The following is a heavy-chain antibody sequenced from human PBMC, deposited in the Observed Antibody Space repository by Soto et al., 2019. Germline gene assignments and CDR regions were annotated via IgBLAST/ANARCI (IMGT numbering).Heavy chain of an antibody. Sequence: QVQLQQWGAGLLKPSETLSLTCAVYGGSFSGYYWSWIRQPPGKGLEWIGEINHSGSTNYNPSLKSRVTISVDTSKNQFYLKLSSVTAADTAVYYCARVPPDNWKGRGLFDYWGHGTLVTVSS. J-gene: IGHJ4*01. D-gene: IGHD1-20*01. CDR3: ARVPPDNWKGRGLFDY. V-gene: IGHV4-34*01. CDR1: GGSFSGYY. CDR2: INHSGST.